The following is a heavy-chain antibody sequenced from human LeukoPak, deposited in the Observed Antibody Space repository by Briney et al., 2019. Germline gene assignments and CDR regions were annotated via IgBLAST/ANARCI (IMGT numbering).Heavy chain of an antibody. V-gene: IGHV5-51*01. J-gene: IGHJ4*02. D-gene: IGHD6-19*01. CDR2: IYPGDSDT. CDR1: GYSFTNYW. CDR3: ARAERGQWLVTLDY. Sequence: GESLKISCKGSGYSFTNYWIGWVRQMPGKGLEWMGIIYPGDSDTRYSPSFQGQVTISADKSISIAYLQWSSLKASDTGMYYCARAERGQWLVTLDYWGQGTLVTVSS.